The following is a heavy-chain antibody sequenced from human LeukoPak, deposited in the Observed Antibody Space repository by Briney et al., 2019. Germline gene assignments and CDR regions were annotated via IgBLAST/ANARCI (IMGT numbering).Heavy chain of an antibody. CDR1: GFTFSSYD. J-gene: IGHJ6*03. CDR3: AKVSSSWDYYYYYYMDV. CDR2: ISTAGDT. V-gene: IGHV3-13*01. D-gene: IGHD6-13*01. Sequence: GGSLRLSCAASGFTFSSYDTHWVRHATGKGLEWVSTISTAGDTYYPGSVKGRFTISRENAKNSLYLQMSSLRAGDTAVYYCAKVSSSWDYYYYYYMDVWGKGTTVTISS.